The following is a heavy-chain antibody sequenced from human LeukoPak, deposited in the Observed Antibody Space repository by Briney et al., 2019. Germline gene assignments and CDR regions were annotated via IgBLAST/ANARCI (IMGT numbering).Heavy chain of an antibody. D-gene: IGHD3-22*01. V-gene: IGHV1-8*02. Sequence: ASVKVSCKASGGTFSSYAISWVRQAPGQGLEWMGWMNPNSGNTGYAQKFQGRVTMTRNTSISAAYMELSSLRSEDTAVYYCARVGTYYYDSSGLNFDYWGQGTLVTVSS. CDR2: MNPNSGNT. CDR1: GGTFSSYA. CDR3: ARVGTYYYDSSGLNFDY. J-gene: IGHJ4*02.